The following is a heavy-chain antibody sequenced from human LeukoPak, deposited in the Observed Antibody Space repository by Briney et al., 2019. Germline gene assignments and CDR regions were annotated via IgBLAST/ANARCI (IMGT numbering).Heavy chain of an antibody. J-gene: IGHJ4*02. D-gene: IGHD3-22*01. CDR3: VRALYDGSGYYSHFDY. CDR2: ITRSSIYT. V-gene: IGHV3-21*01. CDR1: GFTFSNAG. Sequence: GGSLRLSCTASGFTFSNAGMNWVRQAPGKGLEWVSSITRSSIYTYYADSVKGRFTISRDNAKKSLYLQMNSLRTEDTAVYYCVRALYDGSGYYSHFDYWGQGTLVTVSS.